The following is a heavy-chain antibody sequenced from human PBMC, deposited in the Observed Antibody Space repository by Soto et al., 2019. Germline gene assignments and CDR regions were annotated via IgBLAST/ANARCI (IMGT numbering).Heavy chain of an antibody. CDR2: ISHSGAT. V-gene: IGHV4-34*01. CDR3: ARGNHYYGMDV. Sequence: QVQLQQWGAGLLKPSETLSLTCAVYGGSFTDYYWTWIRQPPGKGLEWIVEISHSGATNYNPSLKSLVTISEDTSKNQVSLKVTSVTAADTAVFYCARGNHYYGMDVWGQGTTVTVSS. J-gene: IGHJ6*02. CDR1: GGSFTDYY.